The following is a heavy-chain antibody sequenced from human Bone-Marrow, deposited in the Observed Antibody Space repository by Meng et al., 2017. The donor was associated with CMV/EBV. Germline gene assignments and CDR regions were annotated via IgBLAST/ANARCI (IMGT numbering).Heavy chain of an antibody. CDR3: ARAQYSSGWPNYCYYYGIDV. CDR2: IKQDGSEK. J-gene: IGHJ6*02. Sequence: GESLKISCAASGFTFSSYWMSWVRQAPGKGLEWVANIKQDGSEKYYVDSVKGRFTISRDNAKTSLYLQMNSLRAEDTAVYYCARAQYSSGWPNYCYYYGIDVWGQGTTVTVSS. CDR1: GFTFSSYW. V-gene: IGHV3-7*04. D-gene: IGHD6-19*01.